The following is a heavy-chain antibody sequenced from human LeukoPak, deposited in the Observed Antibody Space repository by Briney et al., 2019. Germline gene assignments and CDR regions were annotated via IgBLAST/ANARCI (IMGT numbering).Heavy chain of an antibody. J-gene: IGHJ4*02. CDR3: AKGLRLDLGELSTFDY. V-gene: IGHV3-53*05. CDR2: TYSDGST. Sequence: GGSLRLSCAASGFTVSSKYMSWVRQAPGKGLEWVSVTYSDGSTYYADSVKGRFTISRDNSKNTLYLQMNSLRPEDTAVYYCAKGLRLDLGELSTFDYWGQGTLVTVSS. CDR1: GFTVSSKY. D-gene: IGHD3-16*02.